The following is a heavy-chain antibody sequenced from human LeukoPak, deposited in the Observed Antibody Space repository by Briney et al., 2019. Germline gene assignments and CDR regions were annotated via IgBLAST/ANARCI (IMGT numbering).Heavy chain of an antibody. CDR2: IYYSGST. CDR1: GGSISSGDYS. Sequence: SETLSLTCAVSGGSISSGDYSWSWIRQPPGKGLEWIGYIYYSGSTYYNPSLKSRVTISLDTSKNQFSLKLSSVTAADTAVYYCARVVVITPHYFDYWGQGTLVTVSS. D-gene: IGHD3-22*01. J-gene: IGHJ4*02. CDR3: ARVVVITPHYFDY. V-gene: IGHV4-30-4*07.